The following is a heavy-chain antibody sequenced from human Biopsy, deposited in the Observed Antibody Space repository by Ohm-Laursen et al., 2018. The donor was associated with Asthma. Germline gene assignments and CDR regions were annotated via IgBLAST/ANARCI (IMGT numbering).Heavy chain of an antibody. Sequence: SLRLSCTASGFAVSRDYMFWVRQVPGKGLEWVSVIYSGGTSHTADSVRGRFTISRDYSKNTLYLQMHSLRAEDTAVYYCARGDSSGWSHYYFDYWGQGTLVTVSS. CDR1: GFAVSRDY. CDR3: ARGDSSGWSHYYFDY. CDR2: IYSGGTS. V-gene: IGHV3-53*01. D-gene: IGHD6-19*01. J-gene: IGHJ4*02.